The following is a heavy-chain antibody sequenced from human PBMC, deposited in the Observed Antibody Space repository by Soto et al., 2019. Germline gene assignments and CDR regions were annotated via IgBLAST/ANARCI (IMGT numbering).Heavy chain of an antibody. Sequence: QITLKESGPTLVKPTQTLTLTCIFSGFSFSADGVGVGWIRQPPGKALEWLALIFWDDDARYSPSLKSRLTITKYTAKXXVVLTMTNMDPVDTATYYCVHAYGGTSWPNDAFDVWGPGTVVTVSS. V-gene: IGHV2-5*02. CDR3: VHAYGGTSWPNDAFDV. CDR2: IFWDDDA. CDR1: GFSFSADGVG. J-gene: IGHJ3*01. D-gene: IGHD2-21*01.